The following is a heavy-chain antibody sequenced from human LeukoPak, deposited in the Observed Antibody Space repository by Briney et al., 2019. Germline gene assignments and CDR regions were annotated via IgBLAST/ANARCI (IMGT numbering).Heavy chain of an antibody. CDR2: IWYDGGNK. Sequence: GRSLRLSCAASGFTFSSYGMHWVRQAPGKGLEWVAVIWYDGGNKYYADSVKGRFTISRDNSKNTLYLQMNSLRAEDTAVYYCARGVIVSDNWFDPWGQGTLVTVSS. J-gene: IGHJ5*02. CDR1: GFTFSSYG. V-gene: IGHV3-33*01. D-gene: IGHD5/OR15-5a*01. CDR3: ARGVIVSDNWFDP.